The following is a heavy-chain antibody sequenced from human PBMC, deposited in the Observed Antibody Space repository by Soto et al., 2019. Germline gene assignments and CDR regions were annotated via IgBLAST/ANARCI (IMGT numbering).Heavy chain of an antibody. V-gene: IGHV3-23*01. CDR2: ISGSGGST. CDR3: AKTGSPIGYYDSSGYPDY. J-gene: IGHJ4*02. D-gene: IGHD3-22*01. Sequence: WGAPRPSCAAPGFTLCSHCLSWGPPAPREGVEWVSAISGSGGSTYYADSVKGRFTISRDNSKNTLYLQMNSLRAEDTAVYYCAKTGSPIGYYDSSGYPDYWGQGTLVTVSS. CDR1: GFTLCSHC.